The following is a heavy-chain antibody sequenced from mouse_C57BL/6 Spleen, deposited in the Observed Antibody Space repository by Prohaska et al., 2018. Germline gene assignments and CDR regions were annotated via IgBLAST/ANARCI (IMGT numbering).Heavy chain of an antibody. CDR3: ASITTVVATEAMDY. CDR1: GYTFTSYW. D-gene: IGHD1-1*01. CDR2: IDPSDSYT. V-gene: IGHV1-59*01. Sequence: QVQLQQPGAELVRPGTSVKLSCKASGYTFTSYWMHWVKQRPGQGLEWIGMIDPSDSYTNYNQKFKGKATLTVDTSSSTAYMQLSSLTSEDSAVYYCASITTVVATEAMDYWGQGTSVTVSS. J-gene: IGHJ4*01.